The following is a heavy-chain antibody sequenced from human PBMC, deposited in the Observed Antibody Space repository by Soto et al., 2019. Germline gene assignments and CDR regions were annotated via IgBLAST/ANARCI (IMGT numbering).Heavy chain of an antibody. Sequence: VQVVESGGGSVQPGGSLRLSCAASGFTFSTYSMNWVRQAPGTGLEWVSYISSSGDTIYYADSVKGRFTISRDNDKNSLYMQMNSLRVEDTAVYFCASDVYGEDAFGLWGRGTMVTVSS. CDR1: GFTFSTYS. D-gene: IGHD4-17*01. CDR3: ASDVYGEDAFGL. J-gene: IGHJ3*01. CDR2: ISSSGDTI. V-gene: IGHV3-48*01.